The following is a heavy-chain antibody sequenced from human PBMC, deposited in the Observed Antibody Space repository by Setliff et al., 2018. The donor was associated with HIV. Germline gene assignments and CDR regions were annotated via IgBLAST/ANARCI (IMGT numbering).Heavy chain of an antibody. CDR2: IYSGDST. CDR1: GVTVGSNY. V-gene: IGHV3-53*01. Sequence: SGGSLRLSCAASGVTVGSNYMSWVRQAPGKGLEWVSVIYSGDSTYYADSVKGRFTISRDNSKNTLSLQMNSLRAEDTGVYYCARDRGLGYCTGTTCSRVYLDSWGQGTPVTVSS. J-gene: IGHJ4*02. CDR3: ARDRGLGYCTGTTCSRVYLDS. D-gene: IGHD2-2*01.